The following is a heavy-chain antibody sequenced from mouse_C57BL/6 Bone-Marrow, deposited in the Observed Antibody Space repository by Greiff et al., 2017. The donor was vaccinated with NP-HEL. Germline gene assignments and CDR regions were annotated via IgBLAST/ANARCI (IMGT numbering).Heavy chain of an antibody. CDR2: INPNNGGT. D-gene: IGHD2-3*01. Sequence: EVQLVESGPELVKPGASVKISCKASGYTFTDYYMNWVKQSHGKSLEWIGDINPNNGGTSYNQKFKGKATLTVDKSSSTAYMELRSLTSEDSAVYYCARDGYYSSWYFDVWGTGTTVTVSS. V-gene: IGHV1-26*01. J-gene: IGHJ1*03. CDR1: GYTFTDYY. CDR3: ARDGYYSSWYFDV.